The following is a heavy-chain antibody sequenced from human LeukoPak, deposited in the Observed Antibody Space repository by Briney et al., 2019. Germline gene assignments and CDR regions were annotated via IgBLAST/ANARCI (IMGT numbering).Heavy chain of an antibody. Sequence: SETLSLTCTVSGGSISSYHWSWIRQPPGKGLEWIGYIYYSGSTDYNPSLKSRVAISVDTSKNQFSLKLSSVTAADTAVYYCARGRDYGGNSGGYYFDYWGQGTLVTVSS. D-gene: IGHD4-23*01. J-gene: IGHJ4*02. CDR1: GGSISSYH. CDR2: IYYSGST. CDR3: ARGRDYGGNSGGYYFDY. V-gene: IGHV4-59*01.